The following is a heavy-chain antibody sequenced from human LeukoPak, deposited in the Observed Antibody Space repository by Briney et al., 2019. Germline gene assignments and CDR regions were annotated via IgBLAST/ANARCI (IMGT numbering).Heavy chain of an antibody. J-gene: IGHJ3*02. V-gene: IGHV3-74*01. Sequence: GGSLRLSCAGSGFTFSNYWIHWVRQAPAKGLVWVSRTSSDGTDTFYADSVKDRFTISRDNAKNTLYLQMNSLRAEDTAVYYCARDFGPSRRAFDIWGQGTLVTVSS. D-gene: IGHD3-10*01. CDR1: GFTFSNYW. CDR3: ARDFGPSRRAFDI. CDR2: TSSDGTDT.